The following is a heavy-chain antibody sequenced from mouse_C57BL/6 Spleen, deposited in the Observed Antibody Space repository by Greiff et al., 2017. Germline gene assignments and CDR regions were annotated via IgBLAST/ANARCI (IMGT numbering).Heavy chain of an antibody. CDR2: IYPRSGNT. V-gene: IGHV1-81*01. Sequence: QVQLKQSGAELARPGASVKLSCKASGYTFTSYGISWVKQRTGQGLEWIGEIYPRSGNTYYNEKFKGKATLTADKSSSTAYMELRSLTSEDSADYFCARITTVVAKEDYAVDYWGQGTSVTVSS. CDR3: ARITTVVAKEDYAVDY. J-gene: IGHJ4*01. CDR1: GYTFTSYG. D-gene: IGHD1-1*01.